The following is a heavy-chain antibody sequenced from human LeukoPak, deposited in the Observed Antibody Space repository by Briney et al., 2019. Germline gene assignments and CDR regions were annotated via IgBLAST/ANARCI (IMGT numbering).Heavy chain of an antibody. CDR1: GGSITRYY. D-gene: IGHD4-17*01. Sequence: PSETLSLTCSVAGGSITRYYWSWIRQPAGKGLDWIGRIYTSGNIDYNPSLKSRVTVSVDTSKNECTLKLTSVTAADTAVYYCARDIGDYGYYYGLDVWGQGTTVTVSS. CDR3: ARDIGDYGYYYGLDV. CDR2: IYTSGNI. V-gene: IGHV4-4*07. J-gene: IGHJ6*02.